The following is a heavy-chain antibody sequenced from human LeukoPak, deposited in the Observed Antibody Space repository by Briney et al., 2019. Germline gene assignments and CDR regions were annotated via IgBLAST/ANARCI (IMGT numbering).Heavy chain of an antibody. Sequence: GGSLRLSCAASGFTFSSCSMNWVRQAPGKGLEWVSSISSSSSYIYYADSVKGRFTISRDNAKNSLYLQMNSLRAEDTAVYYCARGGGGSYYHLLDYWGQGTLVTVSS. CDR2: ISSSSSYI. CDR3: ARGGGGSYYHLLDY. V-gene: IGHV3-21*01. CDR1: GFTFSSCS. J-gene: IGHJ4*02. D-gene: IGHD1-26*01.